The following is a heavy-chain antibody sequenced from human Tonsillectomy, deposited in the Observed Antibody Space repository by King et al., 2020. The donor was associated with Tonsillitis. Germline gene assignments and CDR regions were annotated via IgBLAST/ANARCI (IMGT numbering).Heavy chain of an antibody. V-gene: IGHV3-30*18. CDR3: AKFSRPWTFVLLAPATPYYSYGVDI. Sequence: VVQPGGSLRLSCAPSGFTFSKFDVHWLRQAPGRALEWMTFISYDGSKRDYADSVKGRFTISRNNSKNTLLLQINSLRCDDTDVHYCAKFSRPWTFVLLAPATPYYSYGVDIWGQGTTVTVSS. D-gene: IGHD3-3*02. CDR1: GFTFSKFD. J-gene: IGHJ6*02. CDR2: ISYDGSKR.